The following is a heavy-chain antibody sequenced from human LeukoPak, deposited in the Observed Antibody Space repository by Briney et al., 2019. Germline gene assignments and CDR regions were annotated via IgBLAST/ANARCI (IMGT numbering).Heavy chain of an antibody. CDR2: IIPIFGTA. Sequence: ASVKVSCKASGYTFTGYYMHWVRQAPGQGLQWMGGIIPIFGTANYAQKFQGRVTITRNTSITTAYMELSSLRSEDTAVYYCAKSSGWDLDAFDIWGQGTMVTVSS. V-gene: IGHV1-2*02. J-gene: IGHJ3*02. D-gene: IGHD6-19*01. CDR3: AKSSGWDLDAFDI. CDR1: GYTFTGYY.